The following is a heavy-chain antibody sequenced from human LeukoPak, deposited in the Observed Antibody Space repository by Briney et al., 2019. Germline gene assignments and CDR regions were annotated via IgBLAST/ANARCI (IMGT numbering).Heavy chain of an antibody. J-gene: IGHJ6*03. D-gene: IGHD3-22*01. CDR2: MSPNTANT. V-gene: IGHV1-8*02. CDR1: RYAFTSSD. Sequence: ASVKVSCKAPRYAFTSSDINWVRQATGLGLEWLGWMSPNTANTGYAQRFQGRTTTTLHTSIRTAYMKLTSLRSEDTAVYYCATVRSGGHYRGNYYYYMDVWGKGTTVTVSS. CDR3: ATVRSGGHYRGNYYYYMDV.